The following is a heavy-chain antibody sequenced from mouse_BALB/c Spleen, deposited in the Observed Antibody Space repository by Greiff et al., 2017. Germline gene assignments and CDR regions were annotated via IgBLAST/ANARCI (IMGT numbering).Heavy chain of an antibody. CDR3: ARAANQAWFAY. V-gene: IGHV1-9*01. CDR1: GYTFSSYW. J-gene: IGHJ3*01. CDR2: IYPGSGST. Sequence: QVQLQQSGAELMKPGASVKISCKATGYTFSSYWIEWVKQRPGHGLEWIGEIYPGSGSTYYNEKFKGKATLTADKSSNTAYMQLSSLTSEDSAVYFCARAANQAWFAYWGQGTLVTVSA.